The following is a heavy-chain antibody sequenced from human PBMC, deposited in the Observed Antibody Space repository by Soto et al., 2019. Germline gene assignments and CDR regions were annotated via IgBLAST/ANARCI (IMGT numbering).Heavy chain of an antibody. V-gene: IGHV3-23*01. J-gene: IGHJ6*03. D-gene: IGHD2-15*01. Sequence: PGGSLRLSCAASGFTFSSYGMHWVRQAPGKGLEWVSGLSGSGDKTYYADSVRGRFTISRDNSKNTLYLQINSLRTEDTAVYHCARLECSGGSCYSGRLIDYHQYYMDVWGKGTTVTVSS. CDR1: GFTFSSYG. CDR3: ARLECSGGSCYSGRLIDYHQYYMDV. CDR2: LSGSGDKT.